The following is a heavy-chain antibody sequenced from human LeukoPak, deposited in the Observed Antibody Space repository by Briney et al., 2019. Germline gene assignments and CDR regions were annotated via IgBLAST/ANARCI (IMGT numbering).Heavy chain of an antibody. CDR1: GGTFSSYA. CDR3: ARNLIAELNRNYYYYGMDV. J-gene: IGHJ6*04. Sequence: SVKVSRNASGGTFSSYAISWVPQPPGQGLESMSRNTPILGIAISAQKFQGRSTITADKSTSTAYMELTSLRSEDTPVYYCARNLIAELNRNYYYYGMDVWGEGTTVTVSS. D-gene: IGHD1-26*01. V-gene: IGHV1-69*04. CDR2: NTPILGIA.